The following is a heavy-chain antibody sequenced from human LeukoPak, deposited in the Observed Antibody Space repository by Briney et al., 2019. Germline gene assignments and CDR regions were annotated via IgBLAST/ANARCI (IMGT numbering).Heavy chain of an antibody. J-gene: IGHJ5*02. CDR1: GYTLTELS. V-gene: IGHV1-24*01. CDR2: FDPEHGER. CDR3: ARTEGVYDGHWFDP. D-gene: IGHD6-13*01. Sequence: ASVKVSCKVSGYTLTELSMHWVRQAPGKGLEWMGGFDPEHGERIYAQRFQGRVTMTEDTSTETAYMELSSLKSGDTAVYYCARTEGVYDGHWFDPWGQGTLVTVSS.